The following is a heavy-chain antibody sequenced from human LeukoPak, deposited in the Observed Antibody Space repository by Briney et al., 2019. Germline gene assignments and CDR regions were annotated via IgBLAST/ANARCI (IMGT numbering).Heavy chain of an antibody. J-gene: IGHJ4*02. Sequence: GGSLRLSCAASGFTFSSYAMSWVRQAPGKGLEWVSAISGSGGSTYYADSVKGRFTISRDNSKNTLYFQMNSLRAEDTAVYYCARSVRWLQDYYFDYWGQGTLVTVSS. CDR2: ISGSGGST. D-gene: IGHD5-24*01. V-gene: IGHV3-23*01. CDR1: GFTFSSYA. CDR3: ARSVRWLQDYYFDY.